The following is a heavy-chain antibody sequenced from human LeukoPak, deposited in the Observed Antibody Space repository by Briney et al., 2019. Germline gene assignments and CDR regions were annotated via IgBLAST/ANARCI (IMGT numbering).Heavy chain of an antibody. CDR2: INHSGST. J-gene: IGHJ4*02. CDR1: GGSFSGYY. Sequence: PSETLSLSCAVYGGSFSGYYWSWIRQPPGKGLEWIGEINHSGSTNYNPSLKSRVTISVDTSKNQFSLKLSSVTAADTAVYYCARGETGYYYSSGYFDYWGQGTLVTVSS. CDR3: ARGETGYYYSSGYFDY. D-gene: IGHD3-22*01. V-gene: IGHV4-34*01.